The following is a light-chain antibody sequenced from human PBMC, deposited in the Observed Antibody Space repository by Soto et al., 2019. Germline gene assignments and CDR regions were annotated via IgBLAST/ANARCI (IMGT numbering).Light chain of an antibody. CDR1: RDISNS. CDR3: QQTSAFPRT. V-gene: IGKV1-12*01. Sequence: DIQMTQSPSSVSASVGDRLTITCRAIRDISNSLAWYQQTPGKAPKLLLRGASSLHRGVPSRFSGGGAGTEFTLTISSLQPEDFATYYCQQTSAFPRTFGHGTKVDVK. J-gene: IGKJ3*01. CDR2: GAS.